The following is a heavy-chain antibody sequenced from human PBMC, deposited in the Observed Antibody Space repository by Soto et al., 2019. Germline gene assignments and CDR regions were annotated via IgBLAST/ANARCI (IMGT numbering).Heavy chain of an antibody. CDR1: GDSRRTYS. V-gene: IGHV4-59*01. J-gene: IGHJ4*01. D-gene: IGHD3-16*01. Sequence: AERLTRTCETGGDSRRTYSWGWIRQPPGKGLEWIGYIYYSGSTNYNPSLKSRVTISVDTSKNQFSLKLSSVTAADTAVYYCARRYGGNFDQWGHGTPATGSA. CDR2: IYYSGST. CDR3: ARRYGGNFDQ.